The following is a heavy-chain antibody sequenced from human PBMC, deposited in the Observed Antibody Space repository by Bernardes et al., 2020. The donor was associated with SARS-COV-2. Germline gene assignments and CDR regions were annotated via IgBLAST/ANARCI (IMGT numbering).Heavy chain of an antibody. D-gene: IGHD3-3*01. Sequence: GSLRLSCAASGFTFSSYWMSWVRQAPGKGLEWVSNIKQDGSEKYYVDSVKGRFTISRDNAKNSLYLQMNSLRAEDTAVYYCASEGDDFWSGYWGYFDYWGQGTLATVAS. CDR2: IKQDGSEK. CDR3: ASEGDDFWSGYWGYFDY. V-gene: IGHV3-7*01. CDR1: GFTFSSYW. J-gene: IGHJ4*02.